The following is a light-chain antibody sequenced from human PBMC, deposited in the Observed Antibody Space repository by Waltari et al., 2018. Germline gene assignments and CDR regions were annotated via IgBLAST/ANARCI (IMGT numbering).Light chain of an antibody. CDR2: DAS. CDR3: QRYGTLPAT. CDR1: QSVSRALRT. Sequence: EIVLTQSPGTLSLSPGERATLSCRASQSVSRALRTLAWYQHTPGQAPRLLIYDASTRATGIPDRFSGSGSGTDFTLTISRLEPDDFAVYYCQRYGTLPATFGQGTKVEIK. J-gene: IGKJ1*01. V-gene: IGKV3-20*01.